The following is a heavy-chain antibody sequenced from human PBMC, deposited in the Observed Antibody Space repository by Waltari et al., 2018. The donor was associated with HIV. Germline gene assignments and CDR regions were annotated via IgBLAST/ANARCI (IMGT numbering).Heavy chain of an antibody. J-gene: IGHJ6*02. CDR1: GGSVINSDYY. CDR2: IYYTGTT. V-gene: IGHV4-39*01. Sequence: QLQQSGPGLVKPSETLSLTCTVSGGSVINSDYYWDFIRQSPGKGLEWIGNIYYTGTTFYNPSLKSRVTMSADLSRNQFSLRLNSVTAADTATYYCARRPRMAAFYLYYGMDVWGQGTTVTVSS. D-gene: IGHD2-8*01. CDR3: ARRPRMAAFYLYYGMDV.